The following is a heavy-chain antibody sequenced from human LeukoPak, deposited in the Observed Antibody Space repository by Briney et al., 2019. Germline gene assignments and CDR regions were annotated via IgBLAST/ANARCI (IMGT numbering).Heavy chain of an antibody. V-gene: IGHV3-21*01. D-gene: IGHD2-21*02. CDR1: GFTFSSYS. Sequence: GGSLRLSCAASGFTFSSYSMNWVRQAPGKGLEWVSSISSSSSYIYYADSVKGRFTISRDNAKNSLYLQMNSLRAEDTAVYYCARDGIVLGPMGTAIWGYWGQGTLVTVSS. CDR2: ISSSSSYI. J-gene: IGHJ4*02. CDR3: ARDGIVLGPMGTAIWGY.